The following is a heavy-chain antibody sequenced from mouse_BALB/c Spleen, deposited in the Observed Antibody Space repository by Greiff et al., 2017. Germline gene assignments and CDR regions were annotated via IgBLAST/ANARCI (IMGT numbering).Heavy chain of an antibody. CDR3: ARGDYYGYGAMDY. CDR1: GYSITSDYA. Sequence: EVQLQESGPGLVKPSQSLSLTCTVTGYSITSDYAWNWIRQFPGNKLEWMGYISYSGSTSYNPSLKSRISITRDTSKNQFFLQLNSVTTEDTATYYCARGDYYGYGAMDYWGQGTSVTVSS. CDR2: ISYSGST. J-gene: IGHJ4*01. V-gene: IGHV3-2*02. D-gene: IGHD1-2*01.